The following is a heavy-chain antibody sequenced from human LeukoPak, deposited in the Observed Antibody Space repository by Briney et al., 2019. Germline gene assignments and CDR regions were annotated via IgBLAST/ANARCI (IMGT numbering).Heavy chain of an antibody. D-gene: IGHD4-17*01. J-gene: IGHJ6*02. V-gene: IGHV3-23*01. CDR3: AKWGPVTNTYDDYYYYGMDV. CDR2: ISDSGAGT. CDR1: GFTFSSYA. Sequence: PGGSLRLSCAASGFTFSSYAMGWVRQAPGEGLEWVSAISDSGAGTYYADSVKGRFTIPRDNSKNMLYLQMNSLRAEDTAVYYCAKWGPVTNTYDDYYYYGMDVWGQGTTVTVSS.